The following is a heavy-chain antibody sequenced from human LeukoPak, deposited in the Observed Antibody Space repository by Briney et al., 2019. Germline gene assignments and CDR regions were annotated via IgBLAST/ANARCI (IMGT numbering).Heavy chain of an antibody. CDR2: IRYDGSNK. D-gene: IGHD6-6*01. J-gene: IGHJ4*02. CDR1: GFTFSSYG. CDR3: AKEGVEYSSSYIDY. Sequence: PGGSLRLSCAASGFTFSSYGMHWVRQAPGKGLDWVAFIRYDGSNKYYADSVKGRFTISRDNSKNTLYLQMNSLRAEDTAVYYCAKEGVEYSSSYIDYWGQGTLVTVSS. V-gene: IGHV3-30*02.